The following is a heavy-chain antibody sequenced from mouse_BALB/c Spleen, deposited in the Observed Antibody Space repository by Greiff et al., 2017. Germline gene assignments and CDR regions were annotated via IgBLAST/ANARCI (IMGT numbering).Heavy chain of an antibody. V-gene: IGHV5-17*02. Sequence: EVQLQESGGGLVQPGGSRKLSCAASGFTFSSFGMHWVRQAPEKGLEWVAYISSGSSTIYYADTVKGRFTISRDNPKNTLFLQMTSLRSEDTAMYYYARARITVDYWGQGTTVTVSS. J-gene: IGHJ2*01. CDR1: GFTFSSFG. CDR2: ISSGSSTI. CDR3: ARARITVDY. D-gene: IGHD2-4*01.